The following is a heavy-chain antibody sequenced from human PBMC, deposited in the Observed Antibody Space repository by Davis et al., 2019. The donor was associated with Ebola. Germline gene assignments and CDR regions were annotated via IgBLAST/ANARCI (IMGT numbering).Heavy chain of an antibody. CDR1: GFTFSSYW. Sequence: GESLKISCEASGFTFSSYWMSWVRQAPGRGLDFVSGINDNGGTTHYADSVKGRFAISRDDSRSTVYLQMSSLTVEDTALYYCVKDRRGSYAFDIWGQGTMVTVSS. V-gene: IGHV3-64D*06. D-gene: IGHD1-26*01. CDR2: INDNGGTT. J-gene: IGHJ3*02. CDR3: VKDRRGSYAFDI.